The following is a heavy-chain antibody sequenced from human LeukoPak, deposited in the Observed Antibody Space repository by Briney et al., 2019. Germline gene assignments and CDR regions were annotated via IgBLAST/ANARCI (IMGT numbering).Heavy chain of an antibody. CDR3: ARDYYDSSGYYYNFDY. J-gene: IGHJ4*02. CDR1: GFTFSSYE. Sequence: PGGSLRLSCAASGFTFSSYEMNWVRQAPGKGLEWVSYISSSGSTIYYADSVKGRFTISRDNAKNSLYLQMNSLRAEDTAVYYCARDYYDSSGYYYNFDYWGQGTLVTVSS. V-gene: IGHV3-48*03. CDR2: ISSSGSTI. D-gene: IGHD3-22*01.